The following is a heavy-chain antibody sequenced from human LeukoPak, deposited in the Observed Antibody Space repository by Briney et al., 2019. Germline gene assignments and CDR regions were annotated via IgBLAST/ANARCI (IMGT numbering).Heavy chain of an antibody. CDR1: RFTFSSYL. D-gene: IGHD3-22*01. J-gene: IGHJ5*02. V-gene: IGHV3-21*01. CDR3: ARVNYYYTSGYYA. Sequence: GGSLRLSCAASRFTFSSYLMTCVRQAPCNGLEWVSSISSSSSFVYSAASLHGRFTISRDNAKNSLYLQITSLTAEYTAVYYCARVNYYYTSGYYAWGQGTLVTVSS. CDR2: ISSSSSFV.